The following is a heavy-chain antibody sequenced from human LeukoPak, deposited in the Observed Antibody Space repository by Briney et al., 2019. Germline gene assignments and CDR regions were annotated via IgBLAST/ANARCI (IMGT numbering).Heavy chain of an antibody. CDR1: GGSISSYY. CDR2: IYYSGST. D-gene: IGHD3-10*01. CDR3: ARENGSGTQDAFDI. J-gene: IGHJ3*02. Sequence: SETLSLTCTVSGGSISSYYWSWIRQPPGKGLEWIGYIYYSGSTNYNPSLKSRVTISVDTFKNQFSLKLSSVTAADTAVYYCARENGSGTQDAFDIWGQGTMVTVSS. V-gene: IGHV4-59*01.